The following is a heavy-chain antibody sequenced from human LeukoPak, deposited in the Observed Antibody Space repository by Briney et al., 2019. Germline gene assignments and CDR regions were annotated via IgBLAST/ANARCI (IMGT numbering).Heavy chain of an antibody. CDR1: GYTFTGYY. CDR2: INPNSGGT. D-gene: IGHD3-10*01. Sequence: ASVKVSCKASGYTFTGYYMHWVRQAPGQGLEWMGWINPNSGGTNFAQKFPGRVTMTRDTSISTAYMELSSLRSDDTAVYYCARDRGVRGVTTALGYWGQGTLVTVSS. CDR3: ARDRGVRGVTTALGY. J-gene: IGHJ4*02. V-gene: IGHV1-2*02.